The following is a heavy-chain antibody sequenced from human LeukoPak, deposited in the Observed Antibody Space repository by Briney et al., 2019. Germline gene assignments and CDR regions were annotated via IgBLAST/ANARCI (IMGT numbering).Heavy chain of an antibody. D-gene: IGHD6-19*01. V-gene: IGHV6-1*01. J-gene: IGHJ4*02. CDR1: GDSVSSNSPA. Sequence: SQTLSLTCAISGDSVSSNSPAWNWIRQSPSRGLEWLGRTYYRSKWYNDYAVSVKGRITINPDTSKNQSSLHLNSVTPEDTAVYYCARDWLGYYYDCWGQGTVVTVSS. CDR2: TYYRSKWYN. CDR3: ARDWLGYYYDC.